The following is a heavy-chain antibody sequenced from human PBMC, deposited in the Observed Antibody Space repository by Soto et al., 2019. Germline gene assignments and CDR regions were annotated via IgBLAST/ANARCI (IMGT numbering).Heavy chain of an antibody. CDR3: AKALGELSPESYDY. Sequence: QVQLVESGGGVVQPGRSLRLSCAASGFTFSSYAMHWVRQAPGKGLGWVAVISYDGSDKYYADSVKGRFTISRDNAKNTLNLQMNSLIADDTAVYYCAKALGELSPESYDYWGQGTLITVSS. CDR2: ISYDGSDK. D-gene: IGHD3-16*02. V-gene: IGHV3-30*18. CDR1: GFTFSSYA. J-gene: IGHJ4*02.